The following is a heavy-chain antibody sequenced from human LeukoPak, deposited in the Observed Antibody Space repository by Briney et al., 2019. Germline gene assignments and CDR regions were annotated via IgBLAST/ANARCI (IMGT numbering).Heavy chain of an antibody. CDR1: GFTFSSYA. V-gene: IGHV3-23*01. CDR2: ISGSGGST. CDR3: ARDLTIVGAYSKDI. J-gene: IGHJ3*02. Sequence: GGSLRLSCAASGFTFSSYAMSWVRQAPGKGLEWVSAISGSGGSTHYADSVKGRFTISRDNSKNTVYLQMNSLRAEDTAVYYCARDLTIVGAYSKDIWGQGTMVTVSS. D-gene: IGHD1-26*01.